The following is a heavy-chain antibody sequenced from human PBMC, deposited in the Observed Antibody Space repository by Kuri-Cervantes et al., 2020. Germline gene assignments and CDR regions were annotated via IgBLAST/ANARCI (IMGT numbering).Heavy chain of an antibody. Sequence: SVKVSCKASGYTFTSYGISWVRQAPGQGLEWMGGIIPIFGTANYAQKFQGRVTITSDESTSTAYRELSSLRSEDTAVYYCASRGYSYGYDYYYGMDVWGQGTTVTVSS. CDR1: GYTFTSYG. V-gene: IGHV1-69*13. CDR2: IIPIFGTA. J-gene: IGHJ6*02. D-gene: IGHD5-18*01. CDR3: ASRGYSYGYDYYYGMDV.